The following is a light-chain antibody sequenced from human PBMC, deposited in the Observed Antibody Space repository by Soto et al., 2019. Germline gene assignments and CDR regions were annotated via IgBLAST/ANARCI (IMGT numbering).Light chain of an antibody. CDR1: QSISSW. CDR3: LQYNSYYT. CDR2: DAS. J-gene: IGKJ1*01. Sequence: DIQMTQSPSTLSASVGDRVTITCRASQSISSWLAWYQQKPGKAPKLLIYDASSLESGVPSRFSGSGSGTEFTLIISSLQPDDFATYYCLQYNSYYTFGQGTKVEIK. V-gene: IGKV1-5*01.